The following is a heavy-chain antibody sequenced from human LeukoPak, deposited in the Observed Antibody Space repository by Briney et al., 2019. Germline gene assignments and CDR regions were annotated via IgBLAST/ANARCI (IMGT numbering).Heavy chain of an antibody. D-gene: IGHD3-22*01. V-gene: IGHV3-11*05. J-gene: IGHJ6*02. CDR1: GFTFSDYY. CDR2: ISSSSSYT. CDR3: ARDLDSSGYPHGMDV. Sequence: GGSLRLSCAASGFTFSDYYMSWIRQAPGKGLEWVSYISSSSSYTNYADSVKGRFTISRDNAKNSLYLQMNSLRAEDTAVYYCARDLDSSGYPHGMDVWGQGTTVTVSS.